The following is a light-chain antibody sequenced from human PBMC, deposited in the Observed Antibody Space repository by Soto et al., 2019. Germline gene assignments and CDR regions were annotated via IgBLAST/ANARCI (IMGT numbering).Light chain of an antibody. Sequence: QSVLTQPPSASGTPGQRVTISCSGSSSNIGSNYVYWYQQLPGTAPKXLIYRNXQRXXGVXXXXSGSKSGTSASLAISGLXXXXXXXYYCAAWDDSLSGYVFGTGTKLTVL. CDR1: SSNIGSNY. CDR2: RNX. CDR3: AAWDDSLSGYV. J-gene: IGLJ1*01. V-gene: IGLV1-47*01.